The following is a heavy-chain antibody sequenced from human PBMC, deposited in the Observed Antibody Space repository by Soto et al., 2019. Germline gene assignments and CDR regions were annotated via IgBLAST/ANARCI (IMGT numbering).Heavy chain of an antibody. CDR1: GGSFSGYY. D-gene: IGHD2-15*01. V-gene: IGHV4-34*01. CDR3: ARGVVVVAAHFDY. J-gene: IGHJ4*02. CDR2: INHSGST. Sequence: LSLTCAVYGGSFSGYYWSWIRQPPGKGLEWIGEINHSGSTNYNPSLKSRVTISVDTSKNQFSLKLSSVTAADTAVYYCARGVVVVAAHFDYWGQGTLVTVSS.